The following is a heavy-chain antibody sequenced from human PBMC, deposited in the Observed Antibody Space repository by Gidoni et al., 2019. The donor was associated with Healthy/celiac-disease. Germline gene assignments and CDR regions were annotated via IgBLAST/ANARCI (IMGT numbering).Heavy chain of an antibody. CDR1: GGSISSSSYY. V-gene: IGHV4-39*01. Sequence: QLQLQESGPGLVTPSETLSLTCTVSGGSISSSSYYWGWIRQPPGKGLEWIWSIYYSGSTYYNPSLKSRVTISVDTSKNQFSLKRSSVTAADTAVYYCARHVALTYYDFWSGYPIDYWGQGTLVTVSS. D-gene: IGHD3-3*01. J-gene: IGHJ4*02. CDR3: ARHVALTYYDFWSGYPIDY. CDR2: IYYSGST.